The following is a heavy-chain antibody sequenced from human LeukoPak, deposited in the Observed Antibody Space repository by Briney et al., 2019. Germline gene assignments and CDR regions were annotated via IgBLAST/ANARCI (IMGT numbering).Heavy chain of an antibody. V-gene: IGHV4-34*01. CDR1: GGSFSGYY. D-gene: IGHD2-15*01. J-gene: IGHJ5*02. Sequence: PSETLSLTCAVYGGSFSGYYWSWIRQPPGKGLEWIGEINHSGSTNYNPSLKSRVTISVDTSKNQFSLQLSSVTAADTAVYYCARGNIVVVIAATRFAPWGQGTLVTVSP. CDR2: INHSGST. CDR3: ARGNIVVVIAATRFAP.